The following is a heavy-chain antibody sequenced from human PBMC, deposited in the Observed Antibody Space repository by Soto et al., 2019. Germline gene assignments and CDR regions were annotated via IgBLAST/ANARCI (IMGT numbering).Heavy chain of an antibody. CDR1: GGSISGGGYY. CDR2: IYYSGST. Sequence: SETLSLTCTVSGGSISGGGYYWSWIRQHPGKGLEWIGYIYYSGSTYYNPSLKSRVTISVDTSKNQFSLKLSSVTAADTAVYYCATTVPQRSDYYDSSGYPDAFDIWGQGTMVTVSS. D-gene: IGHD3-22*01. V-gene: IGHV4-31*03. CDR3: ATTVPQRSDYYDSSGYPDAFDI. J-gene: IGHJ3*02.